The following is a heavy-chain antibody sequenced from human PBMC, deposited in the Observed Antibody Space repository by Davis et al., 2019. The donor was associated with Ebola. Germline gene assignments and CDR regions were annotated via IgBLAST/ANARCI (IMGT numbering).Heavy chain of an antibody. V-gene: IGHV4-59*12. CDR3: ARDSTRYCSSTSCYPSYYYYYGMDV. Sequence: SETLSLTCTVSGGSISSYYWSWIRQPPGKGLEWIGYIYYSGSTNYNPSLKSRVTISVDKSKNQFSLKLSSVTAADTAVYYCARDSTRYCSSTSCYPSYYYYYGMDVWGQGTTVTVSS. CDR1: GGSISSYY. J-gene: IGHJ6*02. CDR2: IYYSGST. D-gene: IGHD2-2*01.